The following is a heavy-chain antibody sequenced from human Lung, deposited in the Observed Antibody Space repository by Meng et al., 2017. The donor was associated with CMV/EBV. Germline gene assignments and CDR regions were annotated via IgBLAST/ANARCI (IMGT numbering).Heavy chain of an antibody. V-gene: IGHV3-73*01. CDR1: GFTFSDAG. CDR3: SRGDSNGPLY. J-gene: IGHJ4*02. Sequence: SLKISXSASGFTFSDAGLHWVRQASGRGLEWIGRIRNRANSHATAYVASVKGRFTISRDDSKNTMYLHMNSLKTDDTAVYYCSRGDSNGPLYWGPGTRVTVSS. D-gene: IGHD3-22*01. CDR2: IRNRANSHAT.